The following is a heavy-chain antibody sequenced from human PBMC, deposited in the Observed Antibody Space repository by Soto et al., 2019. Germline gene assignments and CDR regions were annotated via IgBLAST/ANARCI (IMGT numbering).Heavy chain of an antibody. Sequence: QVQLVQSGAEVKKPGASVTVSCKTSGYTFSNYGINWVRQAPGQGLEWMGWISGYNGNTNYAQTVQGIVTMTTDTSTGTLYMVLRSLKSDDTAIYYCSRFIMVGGWFDPNYYHGMDVWGQGTTVTVSS. J-gene: IGHJ6*02. CDR1: GYTFSNYG. CDR3: SRFIMVGGWFDPNYYHGMDV. D-gene: IGHD6-19*01. CDR2: ISGYNGNT. V-gene: IGHV1-18*01.